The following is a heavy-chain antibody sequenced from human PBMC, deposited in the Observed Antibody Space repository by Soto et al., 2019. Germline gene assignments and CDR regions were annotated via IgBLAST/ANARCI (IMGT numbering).Heavy chain of an antibody. J-gene: IGHJ2*01. CDR3: ARGDVEMATIAINWYFDL. V-gene: IGHV1-69*01. D-gene: IGHD5-12*01. CDR1: GGTFSSYA. Sequence: QVQLVQSGAEVKKPGSSVKVSCKASGGTFSSYAISWVRQAPGQGLEWMGGIIPIFGTANYAQKFQGRVTITADESTSTAYTELSSLRSEDTAVYYCARGDVEMATIAINWYFDLWGRGTLVTVSS. CDR2: IIPIFGTA.